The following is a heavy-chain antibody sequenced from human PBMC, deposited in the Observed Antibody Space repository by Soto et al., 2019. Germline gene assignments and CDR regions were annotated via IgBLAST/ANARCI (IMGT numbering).Heavy chain of an antibody. CDR1: GFTFSSYS. CDR2: ISSSSSTI. J-gene: IGHJ6*03. CDR3: ARALPTVDYTGYYYYMDV. Sequence: PGGSLRLSCAASGFTFSSYSMNWVRQAPGKGLEWVSYISSSSSTIYYADSVKGRFTISRHNAKNSLYLQMNSLRAEDTAVYYCARALPTVDYTGYYYYMDVWGKGTTVTVSS. V-gene: IGHV3-48*01. D-gene: IGHD4-17*01.